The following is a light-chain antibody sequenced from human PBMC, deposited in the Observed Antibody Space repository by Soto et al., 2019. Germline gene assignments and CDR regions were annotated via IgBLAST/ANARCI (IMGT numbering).Light chain of an antibody. CDR1: QSISSW. Sequence: DIQMTQSPSTLSASVGDRVTITCRASQSISSWLAWYQQKPGRAPNLLIYKASSLESGVPSRFSGSGSGTEFTLTISSLQPDAFATYYCQQYYTYWTFGQGTKADIK. CDR2: KAS. CDR3: QQYYTYWT. J-gene: IGKJ1*01. V-gene: IGKV1-5*03.